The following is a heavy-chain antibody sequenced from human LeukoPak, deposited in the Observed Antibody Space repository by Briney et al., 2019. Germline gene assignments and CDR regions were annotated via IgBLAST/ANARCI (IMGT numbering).Heavy chain of an antibody. V-gene: IGHV1-2*02. CDR1: GGTFSSYA. CDR3: ARGLRLLEWLLFDY. J-gene: IGHJ4*02. CDR2: INPNSGGT. Sequence: ASVKVSCKASGGTFSSYAISWVRQAPGQGLEWMGWINPNSGGTNYAQKFQGRVTMTRDTSISTAYMELSRLRSDDTAVYYCARGLRLLEWLLFDYWGQGTLVTVSS. D-gene: IGHD3-3*01.